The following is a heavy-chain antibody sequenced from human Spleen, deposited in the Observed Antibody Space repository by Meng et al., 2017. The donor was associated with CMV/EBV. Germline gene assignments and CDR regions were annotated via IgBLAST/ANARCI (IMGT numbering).Heavy chain of an antibody. CDR2: ISYSGST. D-gene: IGHD2-2*01. J-gene: IGHJ3*02. CDR1: GDSISSSDYF. Sequence: SETLSLTCTVSGDSISSSDYFWSWIRQPPGKGLEWIGYISYSGSTYYNPSLKSRVIISGDTSKNKFSLNLRSVTAADTAVYYCARGVPATAIYTFDIWGQGTMVTVSS. V-gene: IGHV4-30-4*08. CDR3: ARGVPATAIYTFDI.